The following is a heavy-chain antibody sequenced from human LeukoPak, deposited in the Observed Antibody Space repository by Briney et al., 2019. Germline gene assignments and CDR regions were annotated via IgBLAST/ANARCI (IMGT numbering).Heavy chain of an antibody. Sequence: GGSLRHCCAASGFTFSGYAMHWVRQAPGKGLEWLTVISTDGNDKHYADSVKGRFTVSRDNSKNTLFLQMNNLRTEDTAVYYCAKDKSVSADYYFDYWGQGTLVTVSS. CDR2: ISTDGNDK. J-gene: IGHJ4*02. CDR1: GFTFSGYA. D-gene: IGHD5/OR15-5a*01. CDR3: AKDKSVSADYYFDY. V-gene: IGHV3-30*04.